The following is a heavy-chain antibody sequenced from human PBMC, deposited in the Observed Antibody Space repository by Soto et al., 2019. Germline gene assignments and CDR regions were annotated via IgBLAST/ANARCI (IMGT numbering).Heavy chain of an antibody. CDR1: GYTFTSYG. CDR3: ARAQVLWFGELLPDSFDY. V-gene: IGHV1-18*01. Sequence: ASVKVSCKASGYTFTSYGISWVRQAPGQGLEWMGWISAYNGNTNYAQKLQGRVTMTTDTSTSTAYMELRSLRSDDTAVYYCARAQVLWFGELLPDSFDYWGQGTLVTVSS. D-gene: IGHD3-10*01. CDR2: ISAYNGNT. J-gene: IGHJ4*02.